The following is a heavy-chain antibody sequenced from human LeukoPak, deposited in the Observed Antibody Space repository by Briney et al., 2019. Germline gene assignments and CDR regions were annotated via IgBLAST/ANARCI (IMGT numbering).Heavy chain of an antibody. V-gene: IGHV4-34*01. Sequence: SETLSLTCAVYGGSFSGYYWSWIRQPPGKGLEWIGEINHSGSTNYNPSLKSRVTISVDTSKNQFSLKLSSVTAADTAVYYCARLGRYSSGSDYRGQGTLVTVSS. D-gene: IGHD6-19*01. CDR2: INHSGST. CDR3: ARLGRYSSGSDY. CDR1: GGSFSGYY. J-gene: IGHJ4*02.